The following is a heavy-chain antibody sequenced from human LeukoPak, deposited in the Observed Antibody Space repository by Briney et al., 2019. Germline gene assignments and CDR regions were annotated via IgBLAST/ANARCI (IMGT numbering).Heavy chain of an antibody. CDR1: GFTFSSYD. Sequence: PGGSLRLSCAASGFTFSSYDMTWVRQAPGKGLEWVSSISSNSGFKKYADSLKGRFTISRDNAKNSLYLQMNSLRAEDTAVYYCARSMQVNGDYVWYYFDYWGQGTLVTVSS. CDR2: ISSNSGFK. J-gene: IGHJ4*02. V-gene: IGHV3-21*01. CDR3: ARSMQVNGDYVWYYFDY. D-gene: IGHD4-17*01.